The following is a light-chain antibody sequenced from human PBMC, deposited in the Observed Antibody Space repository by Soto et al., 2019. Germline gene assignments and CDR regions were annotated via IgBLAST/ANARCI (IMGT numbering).Light chain of an antibody. CDR1: QSVSSS. J-gene: IGKJ1*01. Sequence: EVVMTQSPATLSVSPGDTATLSCRASQSVSSSLAWYQQKPGQPPRLLIYGASTRATGVPARFSGSGSGTEFTLTISRLQSEDFAVYYCQQYYNWRPRFDQGTTVEIK. V-gene: IGKV3-15*01. CDR2: GAS. CDR3: QQYYNWRPR.